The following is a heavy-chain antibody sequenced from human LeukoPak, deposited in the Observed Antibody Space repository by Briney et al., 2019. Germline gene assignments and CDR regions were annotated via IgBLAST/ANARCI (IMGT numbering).Heavy chain of an antibody. D-gene: IGHD3-22*01. J-gene: IGHJ3*02. CDR1: GGTFSSHA. CDR3: ARAPFYFDSSGFSMDAFDI. CDR2: TTPIFGSA. Sequence: SVKVSCKASGGTFSSHAVSWVRQAPGQGLEWMGGTTPIFGSAEYAQKFQGRVTITTDDSTSTAYMELSSLRSEDTAVYYCARAPFYFDSSGFSMDAFDIWGQGTMVTVSS. V-gene: IGHV1-69*05.